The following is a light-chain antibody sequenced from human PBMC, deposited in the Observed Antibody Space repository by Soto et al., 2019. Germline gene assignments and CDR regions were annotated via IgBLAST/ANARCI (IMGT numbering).Light chain of an antibody. CDR2: AAS. CDR3: QQGYSTPIT. Sequence: DIQMTQSPSSLSASLGDRVAITCRASQSISSYLNWYQQKPGKAPTVLIYAASNLQSGVPSRFSGSGSGTDFALTISSLQPEDFATYYCQQGYSTPITVGQGTRLEIK. CDR1: QSISSY. J-gene: IGKJ5*01. V-gene: IGKV1-39*01.